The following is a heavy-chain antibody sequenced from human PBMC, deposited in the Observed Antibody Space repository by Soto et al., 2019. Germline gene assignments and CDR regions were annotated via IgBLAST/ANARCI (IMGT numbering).Heavy chain of an antibody. CDR3: ANRDTSMVTRYYYGMDV. CDR2: TSDSGGST. D-gene: IGHD5-18*01. Sequence: GGSLRLSCAASGFAFSSYAMSWVRQAPGKGLEWVSATSDSGGSTYYADSVKGRFTISRDNSKNTLYLQMNSLRAEDTAVYYCANRDTSMVTRYYYGMDVWGQGTTVTVSS. CDR1: GFAFSSYA. V-gene: IGHV3-23*01. J-gene: IGHJ6*02.